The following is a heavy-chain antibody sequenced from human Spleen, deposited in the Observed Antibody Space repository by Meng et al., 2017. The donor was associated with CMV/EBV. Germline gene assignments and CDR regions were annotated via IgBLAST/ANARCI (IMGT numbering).Heavy chain of an antibody. Sequence: LSCAASGFTCDEYGMSWVRQAPGKGLEWVSDINWNGGSIGYADSVKGRFTISRDNAKNSLYLQMNSLRAEDTALYYCARDSRIGTYDYWGQGTLVTVSS. V-gene: IGHV3-20*04. CDR3: ARDSRIGTYDY. CDR1: GFTCDEYG. D-gene: IGHD1-26*01. J-gene: IGHJ4*02. CDR2: INWNGGSI.